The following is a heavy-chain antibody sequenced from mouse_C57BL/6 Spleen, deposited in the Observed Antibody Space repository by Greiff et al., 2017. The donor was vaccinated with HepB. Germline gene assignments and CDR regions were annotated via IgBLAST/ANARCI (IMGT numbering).Heavy chain of an antibody. Sequence: DVKLQESGPGLVKPSQSLSLTCSVPGYSITSGYYWNWIRQFPGNKLEWMGYISYDGSNNYNPSLKNRISITRDTSKNQFFLKLNSVTTEDTATYYCAREGNDWYFDVWGTGTTVTVSS. CDR2: ISYDGSN. CDR3: AREGNDWYFDV. V-gene: IGHV3-6*01. D-gene: IGHD2-1*01. J-gene: IGHJ1*03. CDR1: GYSITSGYY.